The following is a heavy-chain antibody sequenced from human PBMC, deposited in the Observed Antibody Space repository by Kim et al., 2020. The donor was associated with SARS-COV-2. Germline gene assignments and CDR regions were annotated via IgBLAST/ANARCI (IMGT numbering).Heavy chain of an antibody. J-gene: IGHJ4*02. CDR3: ARGGQLWVRGENFDY. CDR2: INWNGGST. Sequence: GGSLRLSCAASGFTFDDYGMSWVRQAPGKGLEWVSGINWNGGSTGYADSVKGRFTISRDNAKNSLYLQMNSLRAEDTALYHCARGGQLWVRGENFDYWGQGTLVPLS. D-gene: IGHD5-18*01. CDR1: GFTFDDYG. V-gene: IGHV3-20*01.